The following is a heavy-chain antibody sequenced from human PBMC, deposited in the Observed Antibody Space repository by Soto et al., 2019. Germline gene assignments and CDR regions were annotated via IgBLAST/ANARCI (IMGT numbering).Heavy chain of an antibody. J-gene: IGHJ4*02. V-gene: IGHV1-69*13. CDR2: IISMFGTA. D-gene: IGHD1-26*01. CDR1: GGTFRNNP. CDR3: ARSNSGNGISYSPLDY. Sequence: GASVKVSCKASGGTFRNNPFSWVRQAPGQGLEWVGGIISMFGTANYAQKFQGRLTITADDSTSTAYMELSSLRSEDTAVYYCARSNSGNGISYSPLDYWGQGTLVTVSS.